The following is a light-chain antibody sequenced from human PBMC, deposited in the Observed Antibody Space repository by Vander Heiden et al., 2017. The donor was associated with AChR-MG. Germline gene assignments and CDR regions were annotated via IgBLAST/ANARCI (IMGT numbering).Light chain of an antibody. Sequence: EIVLTQSPGTLSLSPGQRATLSCRASQSVSDNFLAWYQQKPGQGPSLLIFDASSSATGIPDRFSGNGSVTDFTLTVIGLEPEDFAVYYCQQDETSPITFGQGTRLEI. V-gene: IGKV3-20*01. J-gene: IGKJ5*01. CDR2: DAS. CDR1: QSVSDNF. CDR3: QQDETSPIT.